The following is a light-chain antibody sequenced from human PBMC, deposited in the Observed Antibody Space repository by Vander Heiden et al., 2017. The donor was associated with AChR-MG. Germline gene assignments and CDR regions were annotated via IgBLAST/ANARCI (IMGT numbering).Light chain of an antibody. CDR3: QSYDSSLSGYV. Sequence: QSVPTQPPSVSGAPGQRVTTSCTGSSSNIGAGYDVHWYQQLPGTAPKLLIYGNSNRPSGVPDRFSGSKSGTSASLAITGLQAEDEADYYCQSYDSSLSGYVFGTGTKVTVL. J-gene: IGLJ1*01. CDR2: GNS. V-gene: IGLV1-40*01. CDR1: SSNIGAGYD.